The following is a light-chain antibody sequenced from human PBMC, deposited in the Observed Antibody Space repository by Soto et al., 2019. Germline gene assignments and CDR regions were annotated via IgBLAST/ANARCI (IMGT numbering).Light chain of an antibody. CDR3: SSYTSISTDV. Sequence: QSALTQPASVSGSPGQSITISCTGTSSDVGGYNFVSWYQQHPDKAPKLMMYDVTNRPSGVSNRFSGSKSGNTASLTISGLQAEDEADYYCSSYTSISTDVFGTGTKLTVL. CDR2: DVT. CDR1: SSDVGGYNF. J-gene: IGLJ1*01. V-gene: IGLV2-14*01.